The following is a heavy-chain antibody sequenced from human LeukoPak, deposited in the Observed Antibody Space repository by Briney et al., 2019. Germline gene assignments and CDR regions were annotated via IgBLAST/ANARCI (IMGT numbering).Heavy chain of an antibody. J-gene: IGHJ4*02. CDR2: ISGSGGST. D-gene: IGHD3-3*01. CDR1: GGTFSSYA. CDR3: AKSAISFGVVIIYFDY. Sequence: SCKASGGTFSSYAMSWVRQAPGKGLEWVSAISGSGGSTYYADSVKGRSTISRDNSKNTLYLQMNSLRAEDTAVYYCAKSAISFGVVIIYFDYWGQGTLVTVSS. V-gene: IGHV3-23*01.